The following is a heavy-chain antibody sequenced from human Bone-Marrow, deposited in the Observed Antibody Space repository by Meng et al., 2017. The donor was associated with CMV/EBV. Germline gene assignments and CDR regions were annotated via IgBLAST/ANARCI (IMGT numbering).Heavy chain of an antibody. J-gene: IGHJ4*02. CDR3: AREGASYGGIDY. Sequence: SETLSLTCTVSGGSISSYYWSWIRQPPGKGLEWIGYIYYSGSTNYNPSLKSRVTISVDTSKNQFSLKLSSVTAADTAVYYCAREGASYGGIDYWGQGTRVTGCS. V-gene: IGHV4-59*01. D-gene: IGHD3-16*01. CDR2: IYYSGST. CDR1: GGSISSYY.